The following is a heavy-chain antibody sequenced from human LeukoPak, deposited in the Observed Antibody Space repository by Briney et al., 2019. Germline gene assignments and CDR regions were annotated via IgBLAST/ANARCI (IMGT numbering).Heavy chain of an antibody. J-gene: IGHJ4*02. CDR1: GFPFSTNA. D-gene: IGHD4-17*01. CDR2: ISGSGGST. V-gene: IGHV3-23*01. Sequence: GGSLRLSCAASGFPFSTNAMTWVRQAPGKGLEWVSAISGSGGSTYYADSVKGRFTISRDNSKNTLYLQMNSLRAEDTAVYYCAKAYYGDYYDYWGQGPLVTVSS. CDR3: AKAYYGDYYDY.